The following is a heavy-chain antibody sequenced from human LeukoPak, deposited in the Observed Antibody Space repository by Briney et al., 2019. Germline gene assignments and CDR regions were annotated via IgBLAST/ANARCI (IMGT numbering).Heavy chain of an antibody. CDR2: MRRDGNEI. J-gene: IGHJ4*02. Sequence: GGSLRLSCSASGFTFSTYWMSWVRQAPGKGLEWVANMRRDGNEIYYLDSVRGRFTISRDNAKNSLYLQMNSLRAEDTAVYYCARQQYCTNGVCYFSGIDYWGQGTLVTVSS. V-gene: IGHV3-7*01. CDR1: GFTFSTYW. D-gene: IGHD2-8*01. CDR3: ARQQYCTNGVCYFSGIDY.